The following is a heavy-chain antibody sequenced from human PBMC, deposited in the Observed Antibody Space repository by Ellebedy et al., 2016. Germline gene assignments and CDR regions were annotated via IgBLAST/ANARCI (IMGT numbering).Heavy chain of an antibody. Sequence: GESLKISXAASGFTFSSYSMNWVRQAPGKGLEWVSSISSSSSYIYYADSVKGRFTISRDNAKNSLYLQMNSLRAEDTAVYYCARVKWQYSSPIAYPTMDVWGKGTTVTVSS. D-gene: IGHD6-6*01. CDR2: ISSSSSYI. CDR1: GFTFSSYS. CDR3: ARVKWQYSSPIAYPTMDV. J-gene: IGHJ6*04. V-gene: IGHV3-21*01.